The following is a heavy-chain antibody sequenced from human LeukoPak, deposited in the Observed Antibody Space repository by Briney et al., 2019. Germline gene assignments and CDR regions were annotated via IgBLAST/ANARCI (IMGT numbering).Heavy chain of an antibody. D-gene: IGHD3-10*02. Sequence: ASVKVSCKASGYTFTSYYIHLVRQAPGQGFEWMAIINPSDGSTTNSQKFQGRVTMTRNTSISTAYMELSSLRSEDTAVYYCARGFVRTTVYMDVWGKGTTVTISS. J-gene: IGHJ6*03. CDR2: INPSDGST. CDR1: GYTFTSYY. V-gene: IGHV1-46*01. CDR3: ARGFVRTTVYMDV.